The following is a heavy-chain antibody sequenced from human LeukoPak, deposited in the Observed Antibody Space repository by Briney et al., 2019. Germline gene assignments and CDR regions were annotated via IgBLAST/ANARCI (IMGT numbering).Heavy chain of an antibody. Sequence: GGSLRLSCEASGFTFRTYSMNWVRQAPGKGLEWISFISGDGGTTNYADSVKGRFTISRDNAKSSLFLQMEGLRAEDTAVYYCATVNFNYDDSGYLPFDHWGPGSLVVISS. CDR3: ATVNFNYDDSGYLPFDH. D-gene: IGHD3-22*01. CDR2: ISGDGGTT. V-gene: IGHV3-48*04. CDR1: GFTFRTYS. J-gene: IGHJ4*02.